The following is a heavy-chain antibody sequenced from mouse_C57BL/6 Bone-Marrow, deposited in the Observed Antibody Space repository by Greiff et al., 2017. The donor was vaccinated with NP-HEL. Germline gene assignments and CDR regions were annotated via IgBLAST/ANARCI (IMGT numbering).Heavy chain of an antibody. CDR1: GFTFTDYY. Sequence: EVQRVESGGGLVQPGGSLSLSCAASGFTFTDYYMSWVRQPPGKALEWLGFIRNKANGYTTEYSVSVKGRFTISRDNSQSILYLQMNALRAEDSAAYYCARSMYGYDGPFAYWGQGTLVTVSA. CDR2: IRNKANGYTT. CDR3: ARSMYGYDGPFAY. J-gene: IGHJ3*01. D-gene: IGHD2-14*01. V-gene: IGHV7-3*01.